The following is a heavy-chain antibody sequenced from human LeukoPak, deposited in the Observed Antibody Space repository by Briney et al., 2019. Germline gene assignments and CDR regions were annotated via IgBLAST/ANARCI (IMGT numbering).Heavy chain of an antibody. CDR3: ARDRGSWWRGAFGI. CDR2: IYYSGST. D-gene: IGHD2-15*01. Sequence: PSETLSLTCTVSGGSISSYYWSCIRQPPGKGLEWIGYIYYSGSTNYNPSLKSRVTISVDTSKNQFSLKLSSVTAADTAVYHCARDRGSWWRGAFGIWGQGTMVTVSS. CDR1: GGSISSYY. V-gene: IGHV4-59*01. J-gene: IGHJ3*02.